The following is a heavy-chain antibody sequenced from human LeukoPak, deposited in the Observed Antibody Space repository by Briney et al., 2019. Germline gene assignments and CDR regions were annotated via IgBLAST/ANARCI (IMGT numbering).Heavy chain of an antibody. CDR2: IYYSGST. CDR3: ARDSAGRFGDY. J-gene: IGHJ4*02. CDR1: GGSISRGGYY. V-gene: IGHV4-31*03. Sequence: SQTLSLTCTVSGGSISRGGYYWSWIRQHPGKGLEWIGYIYYSGSTYYNPSLKSRVTISVDTSKNQFSLKLSSVTAADTAVYYCARDSAGRFGDYWGQGTLVTVSS. D-gene: IGHD1-26*01.